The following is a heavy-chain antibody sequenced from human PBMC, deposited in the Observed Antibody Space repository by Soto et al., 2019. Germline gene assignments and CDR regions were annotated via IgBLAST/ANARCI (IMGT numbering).Heavy chain of an antibody. CDR1: GFTFSSYG. CDR2: ISYDGSNK. D-gene: IGHD5-18*01. CDR3: AKGMGGYSYGYALNY. J-gene: IGHJ4*02. Sequence: QVQLVESGGGVVQPGRSLRLSCAASGFTFSSYGMHWVRQAPGKGLEWVAVISYDGSNKYYADSVKGRFTISRDNSKNTLYLQMNSLIAEDTAVYYCAKGMGGYSYGYALNYWGQGTLVTVSS. V-gene: IGHV3-30*18.